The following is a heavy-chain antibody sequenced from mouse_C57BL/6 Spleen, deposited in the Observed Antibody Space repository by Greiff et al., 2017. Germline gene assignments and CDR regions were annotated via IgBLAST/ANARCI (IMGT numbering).Heavy chain of an antibody. CDR1: GYTFTDYN. D-gene: IGHD4-1*01. V-gene: IGHV1-22*01. Sequence: VQLKESGPELVKPGASVKMSCKASGYTFTDYNMHWVKQSHGKSLEWIGYINPNNGGTSYNQKFKGKATLTVNKSSSTAYMELRSLTSEDSAVYYCARSRTGTGYFDVWGTGTTVTVSS. CDR3: ARSRTGTGYFDV. CDR2: INPNNGGT. J-gene: IGHJ1*03.